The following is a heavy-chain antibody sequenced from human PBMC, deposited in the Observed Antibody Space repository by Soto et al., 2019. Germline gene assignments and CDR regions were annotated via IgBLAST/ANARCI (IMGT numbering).Heavy chain of an antibody. CDR3: ARDAAGYYGMDV. D-gene: IGHD6-25*01. V-gene: IGHV3-21*01. CDR2: ISSSSYI. CDR1: GFTFSSYS. J-gene: IGHJ6*02. Sequence: PGGSLRLSCAASGFTFSSYSMNWVRQAPGKGLEWVSSISSSSYIYYADSVKGRFTISRDNAKNSLYLQMNSLRAEDTAVYYCARDAAGYYGMDVWGQGTTVNVSS.